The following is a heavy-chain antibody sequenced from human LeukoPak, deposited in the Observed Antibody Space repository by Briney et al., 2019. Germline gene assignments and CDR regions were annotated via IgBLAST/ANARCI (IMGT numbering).Heavy chain of an antibody. V-gene: IGHV3-7*01. Sequence: GGSLRLSCAASGFTFSSYWMSWVRQAPGKRLEWVANINQDGSEKYYVDSVKGRFIISRDNARNSLFLQMNILTAEDTAIYYCVREGAYSASSPAGYWGQGTLVSVSS. D-gene: IGHD6-6*01. CDR1: GFTFSSYW. CDR2: INQDGSEK. J-gene: IGHJ4*02. CDR3: VREGAYSASSPAGY.